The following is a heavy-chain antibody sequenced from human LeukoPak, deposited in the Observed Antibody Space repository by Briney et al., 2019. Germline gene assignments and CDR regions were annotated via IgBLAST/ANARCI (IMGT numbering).Heavy chain of an antibody. CDR2: ISGSGGST. D-gene: IGHD3-10*01. J-gene: IGHJ6*03. Sequence: GGSLRLSCAASGFTFSSYAMSWVRQAPGKGLEWVSAISGSGGSTYYADSVKGRFTTSRDNSKNTLYLQMNSLRAEDTAVYYCAKGRADYYYYYYMDVWGKGTTVTVSS. CDR3: AKGRADYYYYYYMDV. CDR1: GFTFSSYA. V-gene: IGHV3-23*01.